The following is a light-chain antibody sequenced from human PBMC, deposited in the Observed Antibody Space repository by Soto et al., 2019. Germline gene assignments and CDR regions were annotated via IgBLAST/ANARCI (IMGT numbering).Light chain of an antibody. Sequence: EIVLTQSPGNLSLSPGERATLSCRASQSLSKSHLAWYQQKPGQSPRLLIYDASSRATGIADRFSGSGSGTDFTLTISRLEPEDFAVYFCQHYDNSPPFTFGQGTKLEIK. CDR1: QSLSKSH. J-gene: IGKJ2*01. CDR3: QHYDNSPPFT. V-gene: IGKV3-20*01. CDR2: DAS.